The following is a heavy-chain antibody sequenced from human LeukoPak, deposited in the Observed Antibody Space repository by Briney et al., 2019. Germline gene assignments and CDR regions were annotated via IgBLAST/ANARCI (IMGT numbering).Heavy chain of an antibody. CDR2: ISSSSSYI. Sequence: PGGSLRLSCAASGFTFSSYSMNWVRQAPGKGLEWVSSISSSSSYIYYADSVKGRFTISRDNAKNSLYLQMNSLRAEDTAVYYCARDPINIATAGKGFDYWGQGTLVTVSS. J-gene: IGHJ4*02. V-gene: IGHV3-21*01. D-gene: IGHD6-13*01. CDR3: ARDPINIATAGKGFDY. CDR1: GFTFSSYS.